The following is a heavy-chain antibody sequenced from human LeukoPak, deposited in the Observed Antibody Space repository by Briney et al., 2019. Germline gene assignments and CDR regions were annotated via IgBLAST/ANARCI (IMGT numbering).Heavy chain of an antibody. J-gene: IGHJ3*02. CDR3: ARANYYDSSGYRRGAFDI. CDR1: GYSISSGFY. CDR2: IFRSGST. D-gene: IGHD3-22*01. V-gene: IGHV4-38-2*02. Sequence: SETLSLTCSVSGYSISSGFYWGWIRQPPGKGLEWIGNIFRSGSTYYNTSLKSRVTISVDTSKNQFSLKLSSVTAADTAVYYCARANYYDSSGYRRGAFDIWGQGTMVTVSS.